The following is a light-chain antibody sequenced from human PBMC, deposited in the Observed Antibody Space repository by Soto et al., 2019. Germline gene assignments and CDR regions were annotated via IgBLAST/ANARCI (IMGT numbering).Light chain of an antibody. CDR2: EVN. V-gene: IGLV2-14*03. CDR1: NNDVDDYKY. Sequence: QCVLTQPASVSGSPGTSITISCSGTNNDVDDYKYFSWYQQHPGKAPTLLIFEVNHRPSRAFNLFSGSKSATTASLTISVGQAESAAHYYCTAYTKNASQLLGGGT. J-gene: IGLJ3*02. CDR3: TAYTKNASQL.